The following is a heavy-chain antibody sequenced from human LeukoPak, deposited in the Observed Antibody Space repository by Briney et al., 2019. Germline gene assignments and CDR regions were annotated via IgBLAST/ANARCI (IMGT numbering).Heavy chain of an antibody. CDR2: ISGTGGST. CDR1: GLTFSSYA. V-gene: IGHV3-23*01. J-gene: IGHJ4*02. D-gene: IGHD2/OR15-2a*01. CDR3: ARDFYDGFALDY. Sequence: GGSLRLSCAASGLTFSSYAMSWVRQAPGKGLEWVSAISGTGGSTYYTDSVKGRFTISRDNAKNSLYLQMNSLRAEDTAVYYCARDFYDGFALDYWGQGTLVTVSS.